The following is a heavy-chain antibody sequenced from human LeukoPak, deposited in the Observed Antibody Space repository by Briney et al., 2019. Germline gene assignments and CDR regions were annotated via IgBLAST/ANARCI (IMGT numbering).Heavy chain of an antibody. D-gene: IGHD2-15*01. Sequence: GGSLRLSCAASGFIFSSYGMHWVRQAPGKGLEWVAFIRYDGRNKYYADSVKGRFTISRDNSKNTLYLQMNSLRAEDTAVYYCAKPRAVVVAASFDYWGQGTLVTVSS. CDR3: AKPRAVVVAASFDY. CDR2: IRYDGRNK. V-gene: IGHV3-30*02. J-gene: IGHJ4*02. CDR1: GFIFSSYG.